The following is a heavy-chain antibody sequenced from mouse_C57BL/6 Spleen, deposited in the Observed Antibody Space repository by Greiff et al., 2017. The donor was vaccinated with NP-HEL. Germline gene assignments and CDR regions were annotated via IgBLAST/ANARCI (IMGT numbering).Heavy chain of an antibody. Sequence: VQLQQSGPELVKPGASVKISCKASGYAFSSSWMNWVKQRPGKGLEWIGRIYPGDGDTNYNGKFKGKATLTADKSSSTAYMQLSSLTSEDSAVYFCADDYYGSSLDYWGQGTSVTVSS. J-gene: IGHJ4*01. CDR3: ADDYYGSSLDY. CDR1: GYAFSSSW. D-gene: IGHD1-1*01. CDR2: IYPGDGDT. V-gene: IGHV1-82*01.